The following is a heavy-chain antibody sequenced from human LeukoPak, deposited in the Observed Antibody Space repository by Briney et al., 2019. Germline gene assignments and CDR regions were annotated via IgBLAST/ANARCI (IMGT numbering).Heavy chain of an antibody. CDR2: ISGSGGST. D-gene: IGHD3-16*01. Sequence: GGSLRPSCAASGFTFSSYAMSWVRQAPGKGLEWVSAISGSGGSTYYADSVKGRFTISRDNSKNTLYLQMNSLRDEDTAVFYCARSRYDYIWGIDYWGQGTLVTISS. J-gene: IGHJ4*02. CDR3: ARSRYDYIWGIDY. CDR1: GFTFSSYA. V-gene: IGHV3-23*01.